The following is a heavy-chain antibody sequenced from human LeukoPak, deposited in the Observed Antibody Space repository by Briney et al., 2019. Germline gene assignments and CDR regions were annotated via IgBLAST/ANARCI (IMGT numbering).Heavy chain of an antibody. CDR3: ARHLKYSGSYGGP. J-gene: IGHJ5*02. Sequence: SETLSLTCTVSGGSISSGSYYWSWIRQPAGKGLEWIGRIYTSGSTNYNPSLKSRVTISVDTSKNQFSLKLSSVTAADTAVYYCARHLKYSGSYGGPWGQGTLVTVSS. CDR2: IYTSGST. V-gene: IGHV4-61*02. CDR1: GGSISSGSYY. D-gene: IGHD1-26*01.